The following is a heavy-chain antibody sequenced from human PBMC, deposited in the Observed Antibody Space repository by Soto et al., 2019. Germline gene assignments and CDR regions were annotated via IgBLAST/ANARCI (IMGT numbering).Heavy chain of an antibody. CDR2: ISYDGSNK. D-gene: IGHD2-15*01. J-gene: IGHJ6*02. V-gene: IGHV3-30*18. CDR1: GFTFSSYG. CDR3: AKGPGDIVYGMDV. Sequence: QVQLVESRGGVVQPGRSLRLSCAASGFTFSSYGMHWVRQAPGKGLEWVAVISYDGSNKYYADSVKGRFTISRDNSKNTLYLQMNSLRAEDTAVYYCAKGPGDIVYGMDVWGQGTTVTVSS.